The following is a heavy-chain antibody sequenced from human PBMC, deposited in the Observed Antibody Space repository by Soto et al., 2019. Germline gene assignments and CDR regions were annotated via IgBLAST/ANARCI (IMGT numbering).Heavy chain of an antibody. Sequence: QVQLQESGPGLVKPSQTLSLTCTVSGDSITSGVHYWSWIRQLPGKGLEWIGYIFYSGPTYYNPALKSRVTIAVDTSMNQFSLKLTSVTAADTAVYDCARDRVMLTFGGASEEWGIDSWGQGTLVTVSS. CDR2: IFYSGPT. CDR3: ARDRVMLTFGGASEEWGIDS. V-gene: IGHV4-31*03. D-gene: IGHD3-16*01. J-gene: IGHJ4*02. CDR1: GDSITSGVHY.